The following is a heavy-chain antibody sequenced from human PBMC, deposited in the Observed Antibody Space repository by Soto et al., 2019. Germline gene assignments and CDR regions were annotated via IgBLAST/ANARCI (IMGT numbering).Heavy chain of an antibody. V-gene: IGHV1-46*03. CDR1: GYTFTDYY. D-gene: IGHD3-10*01. CDR3: GRDTRGSGSRFDY. CDR2: IYASGGST. Sequence: QVQLVQSGAEVKKPGASVKVSCKASGYTFTDYYMHWVRQAPGQGLEWMGIIYASGGSTTYAQKFPGRVTMTRDTSTSTVYIELSRLRSEDTAVYYCGRDTRGSGSRFDYWGQGTLVTVSS. J-gene: IGHJ4*02.